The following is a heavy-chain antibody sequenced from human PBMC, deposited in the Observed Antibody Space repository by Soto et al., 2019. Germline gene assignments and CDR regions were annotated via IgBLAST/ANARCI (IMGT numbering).Heavy chain of an antibody. CDR3: ARRKRYGHYVVDI. CDR1: GGSISSSSYY. CDR2: IYYSGST. D-gene: IGHD4-17*01. V-gene: IGHV4-39*01. J-gene: IGHJ3*02. Sequence: SETLSLSCTASGGSISSSSYYWGWIRQPPGKGLEWIGSIYYSGSTYYNPSLKSRVTISVDTSKNQFSLKLSSVTAADTAVYYCARRKRYGHYVVDIWGQGTMVTVSS.